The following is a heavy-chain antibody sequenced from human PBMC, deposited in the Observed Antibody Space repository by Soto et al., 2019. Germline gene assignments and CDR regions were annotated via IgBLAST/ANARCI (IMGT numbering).Heavy chain of an antibody. D-gene: IGHD3-10*01. V-gene: IGHV2-5*02. Sequence: QISLKESGPTLVKPTETLKLTCTFSGFSLTTDGEGVGWVRQPPGEALEWLALIYWDDDERYSPSLKTRFTSKKDPSKNQVVLILTNMDPVDTATYYCAHSRNLITEDAQVGDFDYWGQGTLVTVSS. J-gene: IGHJ4*02. CDR1: GFSLTTDGEG. CDR2: IYWDDDE. CDR3: AHSRNLITEDAQVGDFDY.